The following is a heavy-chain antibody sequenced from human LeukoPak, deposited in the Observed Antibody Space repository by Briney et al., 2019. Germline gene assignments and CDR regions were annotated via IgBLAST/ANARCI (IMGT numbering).Heavy chain of an antibody. D-gene: IGHD4-11*01. CDR1: GYTFTGYY. CDR3: ARSTTVNYYFDY. CDR2: INPNSGGT. J-gene: IGHJ4*02. V-gene: IGHV1-2*02. Sequence: ASVKVSCKASGYTFTGYYMHWVRQAPGQGLEWMGWINPNSGGTNYAQKFQGRVTMTRDTSISTAHMELSRLRSDDTAVYYCARSTTVNYYFDYWGQGTLVTVSS.